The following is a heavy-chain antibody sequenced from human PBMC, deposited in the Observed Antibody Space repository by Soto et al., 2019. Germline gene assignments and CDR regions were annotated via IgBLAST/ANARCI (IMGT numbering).Heavy chain of an antibody. D-gene: IGHD5-18*01. Sequence: QVQLVESGGGVVQPGRSLRLSCAASGFTFRSYAMHWVRQAPGKGLEWVAVISYDENKRYYTDSVKGRFTISRDNSKNTLYLEVNSLRAEDTAVYYCARAMDTAMTLKDNWFDPWGQGTLVTVSS. CDR2: ISYDENKR. J-gene: IGHJ5*02. CDR1: GFTFRSYA. V-gene: IGHV3-30-3*01. CDR3: ARAMDTAMTLKDNWFDP.